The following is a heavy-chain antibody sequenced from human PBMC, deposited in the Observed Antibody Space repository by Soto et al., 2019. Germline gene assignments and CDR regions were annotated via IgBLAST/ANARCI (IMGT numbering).Heavy chain of an antibody. V-gene: IGHV4-34*01. CDR3: ARGALLGYYGSGSYSPDYYYYYGMDV. CDR1: GGSFSGYY. J-gene: IGHJ6*02. D-gene: IGHD3-10*01. Sequence: PSETLSLTCAVYGGSFSGYYWSWIRQPPGKGLEWIGEINHSGSTNYNPSLKSRVTISVDTSKNQFSLKLSSVTAADTAVYYCARGALLGYYGSGSYSPDYYYYYGMDVWGQGTTVTVSS. CDR2: INHSGST.